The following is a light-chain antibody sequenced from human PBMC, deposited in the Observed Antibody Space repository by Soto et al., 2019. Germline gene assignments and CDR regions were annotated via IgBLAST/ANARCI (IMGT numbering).Light chain of an antibody. J-gene: IGKJ4*01. CDR1: ESVSSTY. CDR3: PLYGTSHT. Sequence: ESVLTQSPGTLSLSPGEIATRSCRASESVSSTYLAWYQQKPGQAPRLLISGASSRATDFPDRFSGSGSGTDFTLTLSRLEPEDFAVYDCPLYGTSHTFGGGKKVEIK. CDR2: GAS. V-gene: IGKV3-20*01.